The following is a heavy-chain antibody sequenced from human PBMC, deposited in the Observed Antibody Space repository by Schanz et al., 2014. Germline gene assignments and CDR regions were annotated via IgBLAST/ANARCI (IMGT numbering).Heavy chain of an antibody. V-gene: IGHV3-30*04. CDR2: ISYDETNK. CDR3: ASMSDSGSFDS. Sequence: QVQLVESGGGVVQPGRSLRLSCAASGFTFSSYTMHWVRQAPGTGLEWVAVISYDETNKYYADSVKGRFTISRDNSKNALYLQMNSLRAEDTAVYYCASMSDSGSFDSWGQGTLVTVSS. CDR1: GFTFSSYT. J-gene: IGHJ4*02. D-gene: IGHD1-26*01.